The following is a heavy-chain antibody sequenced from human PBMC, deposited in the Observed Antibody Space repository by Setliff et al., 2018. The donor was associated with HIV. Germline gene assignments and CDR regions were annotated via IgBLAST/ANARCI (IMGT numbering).Heavy chain of an antibody. CDR2: INAGNGNT. D-gene: IGHD2-15*01. CDR1: GYTFTDYF. CDR3: ARGQPPTPRPYFYHMDV. V-gene: IGHV1-3*01. J-gene: IGHJ6*03. Sequence: PSVKVSCTASGYTFTDYFMNWMRQAPGQRLEWMGWINAGNGNTKYSQKFLGRVTMTMDTSIGTAYMELSSLRSEDTAVYYCARGQPPTPRPYFYHMDVWGNGTSVTVSS.